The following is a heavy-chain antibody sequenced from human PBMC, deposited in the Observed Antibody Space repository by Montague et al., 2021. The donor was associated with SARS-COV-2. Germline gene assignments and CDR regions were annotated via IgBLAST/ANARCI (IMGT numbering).Heavy chain of an antibody. CDR2: INHSGST. J-gene: IGHJ5*02. D-gene: IGHD3-10*01. CDR3: ARGRKRITVVRGVIIDWFDP. V-gene: IGHV4-34*01. CDR1: GGSFSGYY. Sequence: SETLSLTCAVYGGSFSGYYWSWIRQPPGKGLEWIGEINHSGSTNYNPSLKSRVTISVDTSKNQLSLKLSSVTAADTAVYYCARGRKRITVVRGVIIDWFDPWGQGTLVTVSS.